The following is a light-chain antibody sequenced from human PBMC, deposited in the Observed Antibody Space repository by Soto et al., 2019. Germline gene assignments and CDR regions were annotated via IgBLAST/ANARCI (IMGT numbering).Light chain of an antibody. CDR1: QDITND. CDR2: EAS. Sequence: DIQMTQSPSSLSASVGDRVTITCQASQDITNDLNWYQQKPGQAPKVLIYEASNLETGVPSRFSGSGSGTDFTFTISRLQPEDIATYFCQQYDNVPLTFGGGTKVEIK. CDR3: QQYDNVPLT. V-gene: IGKV1-33*01. J-gene: IGKJ4*01.